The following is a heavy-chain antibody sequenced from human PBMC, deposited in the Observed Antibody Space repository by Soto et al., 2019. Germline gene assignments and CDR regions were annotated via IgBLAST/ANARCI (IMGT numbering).Heavy chain of an antibody. V-gene: IGHV4-31*03. CDR2: IYYSGST. J-gene: IGHJ6*02. D-gene: IGHD2-21*01. Sequence: SETLSLTCTVSGGSISSGGYYWSWVRQHPGNGLEWIGYIYYSGSTYYNPSLKSRVTISVDTSKNQFSLKLSSVTAADTAVYYCAASCVGCGGFNYYGMDVWGQGTTVTVSS. CDR3: AASCVGCGGFNYYGMDV. CDR1: GGSISSGGYY.